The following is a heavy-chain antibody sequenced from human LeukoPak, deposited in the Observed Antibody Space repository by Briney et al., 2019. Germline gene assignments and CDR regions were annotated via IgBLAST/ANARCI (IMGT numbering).Heavy chain of an antibody. CDR2: IYYSGST. CDR3: GKGYSYGSPFGY. J-gene: IGHJ4*01. Sequence: SETLSLTCTVSGGSISSSSYYWGWIRRPPGKGLEWIGSIYYSGSTYYNPSLKSRVTISVDTSKNQFSLKLSSVTAADTAVYYCGKGYSYGSPFGYWGHGPLVTVSS. V-gene: IGHV4-39*01. D-gene: IGHD5-18*01. CDR1: GGSISSSSYY.